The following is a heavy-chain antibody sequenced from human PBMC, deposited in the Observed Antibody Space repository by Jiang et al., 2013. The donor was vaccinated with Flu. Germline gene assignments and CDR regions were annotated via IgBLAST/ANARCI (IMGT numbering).Heavy chain of an antibody. Sequence: QLVESGGGLVQPGGSLRLSCAASGFTFSSYSMNWVRQAPGKGLEWVSYISSSSSTIYYADSVKGRFTISRDNAKNSLYLQMNSLRAEDTAVYYCARKGAGIDYWGQGTLVTVSS. V-gene: IGHV3-48*01. CDR1: GFTFSSYS. CDR3: ARKGAGIDY. D-gene: IGHD1-14*01. CDR2: ISSSSSTI. J-gene: IGHJ4*02.